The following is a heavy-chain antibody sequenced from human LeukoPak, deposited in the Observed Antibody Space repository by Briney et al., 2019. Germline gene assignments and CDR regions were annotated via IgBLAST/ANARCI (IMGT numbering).Heavy chain of an antibody. CDR1: GFTFSSYA. CDR3: ARVKPRAIVVVPAAIGY. CDR2: ISYDGSNK. V-gene: IGHV3-30-3*01. Sequence: GGSLRLSCAASGFTFSSYAMHWVRQAPGKGLEWVAVISYDGSNKYYADSVKGRFTISRDNSKSTLYLQMNSLRAEDTAVYYCARVKPRAIVVVPAAIGYWGQGTLVTVSS. D-gene: IGHD2-2*02. J-gene: IGHJ4*02.